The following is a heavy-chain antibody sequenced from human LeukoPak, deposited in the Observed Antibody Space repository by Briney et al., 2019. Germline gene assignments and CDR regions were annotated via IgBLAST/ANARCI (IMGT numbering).Heavy chain of an antibody. CDR3: AAAPIEMQQRGFDY. Sequence: SVKVSCKASGFTFTNSATQWVRQARGQRLEWVGWIVVASGNTKYAQEFQERVTITRDMSTSTAYMELSSLRPEDTAVYYCAAAPIEMQQRGFDYWGQGTLVTVSS. CDR2: IVVASGNT. V-gene: IGHV1-58*02. J-gene: IGHJ4*02. D-gene: IGHD5-24*01. CDR1: GFTFTNSA.